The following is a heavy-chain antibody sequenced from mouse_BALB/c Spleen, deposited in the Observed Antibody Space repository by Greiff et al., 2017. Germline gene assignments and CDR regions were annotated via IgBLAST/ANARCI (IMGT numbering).Heavy chain of an antibody. CDR1: GFTFNTYA. V-gene: IGHV10-1*02. J-gene: IGHJ4*01. D-gene: IGHD2-1*01. Sequence: EVQLVESGGGLVQPKGSLKLSCAASGFTFNTYAMNWVRQAPGKGLEWVARIRSKSNNYATYYADSVKDRFTISRDDSQSMLYLQMNNLKTEDTAMYYCVRYGNPMRDAMDYWGQGTSVTVSS. CDR3: VRYGNPMRDAMDY. CDR2: IRSKSNNYAT.